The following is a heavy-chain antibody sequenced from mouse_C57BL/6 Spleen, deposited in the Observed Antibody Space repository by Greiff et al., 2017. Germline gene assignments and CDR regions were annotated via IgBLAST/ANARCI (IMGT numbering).Heavy chain of an antibody. CDR2: IYPSDSET. Sequence: QVQLQQPGAELVRPGSSVKLSCKASGYTFTSYWMDWVKQRPGQGLEWIGNIYPSDSETHYNQKFKDKATLTVATSSSTAYMQLSRLTSEDSAVYYGASRAYYGNYGDGYWGQGTTLTVSS. CDR3: ASRAYYGNYGDGY. J-gene: IGHJ2*01. V-gene: IGHV1-61*01. D-gene: IGHD2-10*01. CDR1: GYTFTSYW.